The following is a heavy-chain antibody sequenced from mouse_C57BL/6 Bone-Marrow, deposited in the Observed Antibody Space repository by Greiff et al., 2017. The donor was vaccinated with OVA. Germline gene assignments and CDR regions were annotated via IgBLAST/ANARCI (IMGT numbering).Heavy chain of an antibody. CDR3: ARGLLRYPDY. Sequence: QVKLQQPGAELVKPGASVKLSCKASGYTFTSYWMQWVKQRPGQGLEWIGEIDPSDSYTNYNQKFKGKATLTVDTSSSTAYMQLSSLTSEDSAVYYCARGLLRYPDYWGQGTTLTVSS. J-gene: IGHJ2*01. CDR2: IDPSDSYT. CDR1: GYTFTSYW. V-gene: IGHV1-50*01. D-gene: IGHD1-1*01.